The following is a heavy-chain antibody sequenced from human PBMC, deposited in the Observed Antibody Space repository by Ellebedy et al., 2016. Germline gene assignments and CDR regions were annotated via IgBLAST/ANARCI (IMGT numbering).Heavy chain of an antibody. Sequence: GESLKISXKGSGYSFTIYWIGWARQMPGKGLEWMGIIYPGDSDTRYSPSFQGQVTISAEKSISTAYLQWSSLKASDTATYYCARNDGGYVAYWGQGTLVTVSS. CDR2: IYPGDSDT. CDR3: ARNDGGYVAY. D-gene: IGHD4-23*01. V-gene: IGHV5-51*01. J-gene: IGHJ4*02. CDR1: GYSFTIYW.